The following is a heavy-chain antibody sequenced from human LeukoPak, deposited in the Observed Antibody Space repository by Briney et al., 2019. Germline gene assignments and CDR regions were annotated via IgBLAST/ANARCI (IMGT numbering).Heavy chain of an antibody. J-gene: IGHJ5*02. D-gene: IGHD5-12*01. CDR1: GFTFSGFA. V-gene: IGHV3-30*18. CDR2: ISYDGTYK. CDR3: AKDRRTYSGYERWFDP. Sequence: GGSLRLSCAASGFTFSGFAMNWVRQAPGKGLEWVAVISYDGTYKYYADSVKGRFTISRDSSTNTVYLQMNSLRAEDTAVYYCAKDRRTYSGYERWFDPWGQGTLVTVSS.